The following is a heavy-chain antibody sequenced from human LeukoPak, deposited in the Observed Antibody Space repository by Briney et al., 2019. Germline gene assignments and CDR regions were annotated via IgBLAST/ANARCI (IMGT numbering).Heavy chain of an antibody. Sequence: SGTLSLTCTVSGGSISSSSYYWGWIRQPPGKGLEWIGSIYYSGSTYYNPSLKSRVTISVDTSKNQFSLKLSSVTAADTAVYCCARHSFTKIAAANWFDPWGQGTLVTVSS. J-gene: IGHJ5*02. CDR3: ARHSFTKIAAANWFDP. CDR2: IYYSGST. V-gene: IGHV4-39*01. D-gene: IGHD6-13*01. CDR1: GGSISSSSYY.